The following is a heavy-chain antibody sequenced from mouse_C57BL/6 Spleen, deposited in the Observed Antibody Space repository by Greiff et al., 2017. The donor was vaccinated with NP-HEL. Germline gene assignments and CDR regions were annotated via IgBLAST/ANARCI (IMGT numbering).Heavy chain of an antibody. J-gene: IGHJ2*01. V-gene: IGHV1-22*01. D-gene: IGHD1-1*01. Sequence: EVQLQQSGPELVKPGASVKMSCKASGYTFTDYNMHWVKQSHGKSLEWIGYINPNNGGTSYNQKFKGKATLTVNKSSSTAYMELRSLTSEDSAVYYCARGGDYYGSRGGDYFDYWGQGTPLTVSS. CDR2: INPNNGGT. CDR3: ARGGDYYGSRGGDYFDY. CDR1: GYTFTDYN.